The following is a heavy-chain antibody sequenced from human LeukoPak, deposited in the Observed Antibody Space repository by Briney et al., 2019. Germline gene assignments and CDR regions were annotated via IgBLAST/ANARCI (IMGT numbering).Heavy chain of an antibody. J-gene: IGHJ3*02. D-gene: IGHD3-10*01. Sequence: ASVKVSCKASGGTFSSYAISWVRQAPGQGLEWMGGIIPIFGTANYAQKFQGRVTIIADESTSTAYMELSSLRSEDTAVYYCARDMHYYYGSGLDIWGQGTMVTVSS. CDR2: IIPIFGTA. CDR3: ARDMHYYYGSGLDI. V-gene: IGHV1-69*13. CDR1: GGTFSSYA.